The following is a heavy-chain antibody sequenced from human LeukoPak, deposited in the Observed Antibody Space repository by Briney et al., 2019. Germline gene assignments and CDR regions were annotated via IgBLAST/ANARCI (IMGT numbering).Heavy chain of an antibody. CDR3: ASHYDSSGPDAFDI. CDR1: GGSISSYY. V-gene: IGHV4-4*07. J-gene: IGHJ3*02. CDR2: IYTSGST. Sequence: SETLSLTCTVSGGSISSYYWSWIRQPAGKGLEWIGRIYTSGSTNYNPSLKSRVTMSVDTSKNQFSLKLSSVTAADTAMYYCASHYDSSGPDAFDIWGQGTMVTVSS. D-gene: IGHD3-22*01.